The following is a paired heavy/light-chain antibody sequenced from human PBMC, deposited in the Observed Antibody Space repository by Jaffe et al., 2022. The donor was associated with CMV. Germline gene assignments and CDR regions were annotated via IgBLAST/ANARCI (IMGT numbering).Heavy chain of an antibody. V-gene: IGHV3-21*01. J-gene: IGHJ4*02. CDR1: GFTFSTYS. Sequence: EVQLVESGGGLVKPGGSLRLSCAASGFTFSTYSMNWVRQAPGEGLAWVSSISRNSNYIYYADSVKGRFTISRDNAKNILYLQMNSLRGEDTAVYYCARSPGHDWYDLYYFDSWGQGALVTVSS. CDR3: ARSPGHDWYDLYYFDS. D-gene: IGHD1-1*01. CDR2: ISRNSNYI.
Light chain of an antibody. CDR2: GAS. V-gene: IGKV3-20*01. CDR3: QQYGSSTPWT. CDR1: QSVSSNY. J-gene: IGKJ1*01. Sequence: EIVLTQSPGTLSFSPGETATLSCRASQSVSSNYLAWYQQKPGQAPRLLIYGASSRATGITDRFSGSGSGTDFTLTISRLEPDDFAVYYCQQYGSSTPWTFGQGTKVEIK.